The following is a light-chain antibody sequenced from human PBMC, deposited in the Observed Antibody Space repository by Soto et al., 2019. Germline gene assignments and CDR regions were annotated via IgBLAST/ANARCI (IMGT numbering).Light chain of an antibody. J-gene: IGKJ1*01. CDR1: QSISSW. CDR3: QHYNSYSEA. V-gene: IGKV1-5*01. CDR2: DAS. Sequence: SLGDRVTITCRASQSISSWLAWYQQKPGKAPKLLIYDASSLESGVTSRFSGSGSGTEFTLTISSLQPDDFATYYCQHYNSYSEAFGQGTKVDIK.